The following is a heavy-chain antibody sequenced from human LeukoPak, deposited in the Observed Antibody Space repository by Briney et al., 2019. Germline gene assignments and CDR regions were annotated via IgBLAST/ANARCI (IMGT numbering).Heavy chain of an antibody. Sequence: PGGSLRLSCAASGFSFTSYSFNWVRQAPGKVLEWVSSISSSNSYTYYADSVKGRFTISRDNAKNSLYLQMNSLRAEDTAVYYCARDPGISDGSSWYYWGQGTLVTVSS. V-gene: IGHV3-21*01. CDR1: GFSFTSYS. D-gene: IGHD6-13*01. CDR3: ARDPGISDGSSWYY. J-gene: IGHJ4*02. CDR2: ISSSNSYT.